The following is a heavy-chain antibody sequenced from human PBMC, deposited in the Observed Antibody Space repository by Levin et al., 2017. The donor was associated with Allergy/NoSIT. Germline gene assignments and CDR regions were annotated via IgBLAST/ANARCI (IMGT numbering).Heavy chain of an antibody. CDR3: ARGEEEDSSAYYYYVHLDS. J-gene: IGHJ4*02. CDR2: INPNSGGT. CDR1: GYTFTGYF. V-gene: IGHV1-2*02. Sequence: GESLKISCKASGYTFTGYFIHWVRQAPGQGLEWVGGINPNSGGTNYAQKFQGRVTMTRDTSINTAFMEWRRLKDDDTDVDSCARGEEEDSSAYYYYVHLDSWGQGTLVTVA. D-gene: IGHD3-22*01.